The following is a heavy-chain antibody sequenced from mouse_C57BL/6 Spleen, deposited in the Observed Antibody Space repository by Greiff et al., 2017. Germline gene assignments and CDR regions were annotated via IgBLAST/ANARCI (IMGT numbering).Heavy chain of an antibody. CDR2: ISSGSSTI. CDR1: GFTFSDYG. Sequence: EVKLEESGGGLVKPGGSLKLSCAASGFTFSDYGMHWVRQAPEKGLEWVAYISSGSSTIYYADTVKGRFTISRDNAKNTLFLQMTSLRSEDTAMYYCAREGRQAMDYWGQGTSVTVSS. CDR3: AREGRQAMDY. V-gene: IGHV5-17*01. D-gene: IGHD3-3*01. J-gene: IGHJ4*01.